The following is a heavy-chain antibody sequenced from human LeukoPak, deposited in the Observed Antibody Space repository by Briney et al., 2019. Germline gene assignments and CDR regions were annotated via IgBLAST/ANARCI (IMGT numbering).Heavy chain of an antibody. CDR3: ARDVRRGIVGADLDY. J-gene: IGHJ4*02. Sequence: GGSLRLSFAASGFTFSTYGMHWFRQAPGKGLEWGEVISYDGSNKYYADSVKGRFTISRDNAKNSLYLQMNSLRAEDTAVYYCARDVRRGIVGADLDYWGQGTLVTVSS. CDR2: ISYDGSNK. V-gene: IGHV3-30*03. D-gene: IGHD1-26*01. CDR1: GFTFSTYG.